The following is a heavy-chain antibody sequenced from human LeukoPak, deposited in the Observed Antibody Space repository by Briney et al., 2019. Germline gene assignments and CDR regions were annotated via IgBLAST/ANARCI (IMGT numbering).Heavy chain of an antibody. CDR3: ARVAVADPKYYFDY. D-gene: IGHD6-19*01. CDR2: INPNSGDT. CDR1: GYNFGGFY. V-gene: IGHV1-2*02. Sequence: GASVKVCCKASGYNFGGFYLHWVRQAPGQGVEWMGLINPNSGDTIFAQKFQDRVTMTSDTSSSTAYMELSRLRSDDTAVYYCARVAVADPKYYFDYWGQGTLVTVSS. J-gene: IGHJ4*02.